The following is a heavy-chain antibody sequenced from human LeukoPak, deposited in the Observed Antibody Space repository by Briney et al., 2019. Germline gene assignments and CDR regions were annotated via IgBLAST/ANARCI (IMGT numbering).Heavy chain of an antibody. V-gene: IGHV3-53*01. CDR1: GFTVSSNY. Sequence: PGGSLRLSCAASGFTVSSNYMSWVRQAPGKGLEWVSVIYSGGSTYYADSVKGRFTISRDNSKNTLYLQMNSLRAEDTAVYYYARDHAAASSSYCCYMDVWGTGNKVTVSS. J-gene: IGHJ6*03. CDR2: IYSGGST. CDR3: ARDHAAASSSYCCYMDV. D-gene: IGHD2-2*01.